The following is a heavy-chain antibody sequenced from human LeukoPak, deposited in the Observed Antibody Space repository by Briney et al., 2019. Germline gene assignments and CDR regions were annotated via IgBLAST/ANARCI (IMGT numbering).Heavy chain of an antibody. Sequence: ASVKVSCKASGYTFTDYYLHWMRQAPGQGLEWMGWINPKRGVTTYAQKFQGRVTMTRDTSITTAYMELTRLRSDDTTIYYCARERNYGDYGNAFDVWGQGTKVTVSS. V-gene: IGHV1-2*02. D-gene: IGHD4-17*01. CDR3: ARERNYGDYGNAFDV. J-gene: IGHJ3*01. CDR1: GYTFTDYY. CDR2: INPKRGVT.